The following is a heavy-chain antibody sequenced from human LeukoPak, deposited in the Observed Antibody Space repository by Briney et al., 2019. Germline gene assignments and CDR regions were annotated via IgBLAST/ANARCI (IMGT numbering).Heavy chain of an antibody. D-gene: IGHD5-18*01. Sequence: GGSLRLSCAASGFTFSSYWMSWVRQAPGKGLEWVANIKQDGSEKYYVDSVKGRFTISRDNSKNTLYLQMNSLRAEDTAVYYCARGGTAMVPPDAFDIWGQGTMVTVSS. CDR2: IKQDGSEK. CDR3: ARGGTAMVPPDAFDI. CDR1: GFTFSSYW. J-gene: IGHJ3*02. V-gene: IGHV3-7*01.